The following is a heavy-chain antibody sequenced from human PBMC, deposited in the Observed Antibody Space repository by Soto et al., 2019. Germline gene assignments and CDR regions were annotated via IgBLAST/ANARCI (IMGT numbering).Heavy chain of an antibody. CDR3: AREGMAVAGTPYYYYMDV. Sequence: EVQLVESGGGLVQPGGSLRLSCAASGFTFSSYSMNWVRQAPGKGLEWVSYISSSSSTIYYSDSVKGRFTISRDNAKNSLYLQMNSLRAEDMAVYYCAREGMAVAGTPYYYYMDVWGKGTTVTVSS. D-gene: IGHD6-19*01. V-gene: IGHV3-48*01. CDR2: ISSSSSTI. CDR1: GFTFSSYS. J-gene: IGHJ6*03.